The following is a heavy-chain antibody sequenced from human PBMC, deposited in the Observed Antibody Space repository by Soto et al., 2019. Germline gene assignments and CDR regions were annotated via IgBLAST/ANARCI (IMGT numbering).Heavy chain of an antibody. Sequence: GGSLRLSCEAAGFTFSSYSMNWVRKAPGKGLEWGSSISSSSSYIYYADSVKGRFTISRDNAKNSLYLQMNSLRAMDTAVYYCSRASAGYDSRAFDIWGQGTMVTVSS. CDR1: GFTFSSYS. V-gene: IGHV3-21*01. D-gene: IGHD5-12*01. CDR2: ISSSSSYI. J-gene: IGHJ3*02. CDR3: SRASAGYDSRAFDI.